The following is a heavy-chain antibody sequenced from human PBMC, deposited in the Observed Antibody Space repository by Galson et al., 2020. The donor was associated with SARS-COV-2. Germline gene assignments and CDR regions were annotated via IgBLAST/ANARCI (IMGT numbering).Heavy chain of an antibody. Sequence: TGGSLRLSCAASGFTFSSYAMHWVRQAPGKGLEWVAVISYDGSNKYYADSVKGRFTISRDNSKNTLYLQMNSLRAEDTAVYYCARDTGAWFDHWGQGTLVTVSS. V-gene: IGHV3-30-3*01. CDR3: ARDTGAWFDH. CDR1: GFTFSSYA. CDR2: ISYDGSNK. D-gene: IGHD3-10*01. J-gene: IGHJ5*02.